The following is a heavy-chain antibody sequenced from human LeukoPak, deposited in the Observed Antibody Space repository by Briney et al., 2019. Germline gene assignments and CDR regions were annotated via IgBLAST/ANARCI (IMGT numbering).Heavy chain of an antibody. CDR1: GGSISTSTYY. V-gene: IGHV4-39*01. J-gene: IGHJ6*02. Sequence: PSETLSLTCTVSGGSISTSTYYWGWLRQPPGKGLEWNGSIYYSGSTYYNPSLKSRVTISVDTSKNQFSLRLSSVTAADTAMYYCARQQSNWASGPGMDVWGQGTTVTVSS. CDR2: IYYSGST. D-gene: IGHD7-27*01. CDR3: ARQQSNWASGPGMDV.